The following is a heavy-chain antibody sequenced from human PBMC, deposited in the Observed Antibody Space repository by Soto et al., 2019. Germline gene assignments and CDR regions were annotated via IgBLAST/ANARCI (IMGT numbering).Heavy chain of an antibody. CDR2: ISSSSSTI. V-gene: IGHV3-48*01. CDR3: ASTLTGVGYCTNGVCYTIDY. CDR1: GFTFSSYS. J-gene: IGHJ4*02. Sequence: GGSLRLSCAASGFTFSSYSMNWVRQAPGKGLEWVSYISSSSSTIYYADSVKGRFTISRDNAKNSLYLQMNSLRAEDTAVYYCASTLTGVGYCTNGVCYTIDYWGQGTLVTVSS. D-gene: IGHD2-8*01.